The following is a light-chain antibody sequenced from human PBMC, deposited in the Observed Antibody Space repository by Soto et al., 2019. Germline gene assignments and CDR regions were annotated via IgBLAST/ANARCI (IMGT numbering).Light chain of an antibody. V-gene: IGLV2-14*01. Sequence: SALTQPASVSGSPGQSITISCTGTSSDVGGYNYVSWYQQHPGKAPKLMIYEVSNRPSGVSNHFSGSKSANTASLTISGLQAEDEADYYCSSYTSSSTLVFGTGTKLTVL. J-gene: IGLJ1*01. CDR2: EVS. CDR1: SSDVGGYNY. CDR3: SSYTSSSTLV.